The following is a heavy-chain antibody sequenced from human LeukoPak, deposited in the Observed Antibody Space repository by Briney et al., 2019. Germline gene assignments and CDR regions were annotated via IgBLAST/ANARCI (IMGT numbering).Heavy chain of an antibody. CDR3: ARGGHRQKEF. V-gene: IGHV3-7*01. CDR1: GFSLSSYW. CDR2: IKHDGSEK. Sequence: SGGSLRLSCAASGFSLSSYWMSWVRQAPGKGLEWVGNIKHDGSEKHYVDSVKGRFTISRDNAKNSLYLQMNSLRAEDTAVYYCARGGHRQKEFWGQGTQVTVSS. D-gene: IGHD3-10*01. J-gene: IGHJ4*02.